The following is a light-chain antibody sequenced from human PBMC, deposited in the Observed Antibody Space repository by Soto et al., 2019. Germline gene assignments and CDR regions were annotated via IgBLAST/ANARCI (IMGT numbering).Light chain of an antibody. J-gene: IGKJ1*01. CDR3: QQYGSSRT. CDR2: DAS. V-gene: IGKV3-20*01. CDR1: QSVSSSY. Sequence: EIVLTQSPGTLSLSPGERATLSCRASQSVSSSYLDWYQQKLGQAPRLLIYDASSRATGIPDRFSGSGSGTDFTLTISRLEPEDFAVYYCQQYGSSRTFGQGAKVEIK.